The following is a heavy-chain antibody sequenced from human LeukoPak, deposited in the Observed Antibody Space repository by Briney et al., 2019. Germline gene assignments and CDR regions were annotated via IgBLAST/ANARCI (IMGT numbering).Heavy chain of an antibody. D-gene: IGHD3-22*01. Sequence: KPGGSLRLSCAVSGLTFSSYSFNWVRQAPGKGLEWVSSITPTSSYIYYADSVKGRFTISRDNAKNSLYLQMNSLRAEDTAVYYCARLRRNNDNSGSYYYYAYWGQGTLVTVSS. CDR1: GLTFSSYS. J-gene: IGHJ4*02. V-gene: IGHV3-21*01. CDR2: ITPTSSYI. CDR3: ARLRRNNDNSGSYYYYAY.